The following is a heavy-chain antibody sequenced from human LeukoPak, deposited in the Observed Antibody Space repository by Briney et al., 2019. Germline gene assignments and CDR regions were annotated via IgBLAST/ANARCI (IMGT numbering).Heavy chain of an antibody. CDR2: ISRGSSDI. Sequence: GGSLRLSCAAPSSIFSSHTMNWVRQAPGKGLEWVSSISRGSSDIKYADSVRGRFIISRDNAKNSLFLQLNSLRDEDMGFYYCAREYDSKGRFDWWGQGTLATVSS. V-gene: IGHV3-21*01. D-gene: IGHD3-22*01. CDR3: AREYDSKGRFDW. CDR1: SSIFSSHT. J-gene: IGHJ4*02.